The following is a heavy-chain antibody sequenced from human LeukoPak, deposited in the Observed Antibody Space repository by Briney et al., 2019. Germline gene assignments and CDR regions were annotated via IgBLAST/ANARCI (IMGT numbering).Heavy chain of an antibody. CDR2: IYYSGST. V-gene: IGHV4-59*01. J-gene: IGHJ5*02. Sequence: PSESLSLTCTVSGCSISSYYWSWIRQPPGKGLEWIGYIYYSGSTNYNPSFESRGIISVDTSKNQCSLKLSSVTAADTAVYYCARDGDGYNYRWFDPWGQGTLVTVSS. CDR3: ARDGDGYNYRWFDP. CDR1: GCSISSYY. D-gene: IGHD5-24*01.